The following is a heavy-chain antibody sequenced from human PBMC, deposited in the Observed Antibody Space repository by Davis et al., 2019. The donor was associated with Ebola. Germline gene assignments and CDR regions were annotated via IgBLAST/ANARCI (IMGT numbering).Heavy chain of an antibody. V-gene: IGHV4-39*01. CDR1: GGSISSSTYY. D-gene: IGHD3-10*01. J-gene: IGHJ4*02. CDR3: ARYRVAMVKGVPYFDY. CDR2: IDYTGKT. Sequence: MPSETLSLTCAVSGGSISSSTYYWGWIRQPPGKGLEWIASIDYTGKTYYLPSLKSRLTLSVDTSKNQVSLHLTSVTAEDTAVYHCARYRVAMVKGVPYFDYWGQGRLVTVAS.